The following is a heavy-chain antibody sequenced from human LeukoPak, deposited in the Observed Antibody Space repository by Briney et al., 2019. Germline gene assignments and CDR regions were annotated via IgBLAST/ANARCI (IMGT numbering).Heavy chain of an antibody. CDR2: IRYDGSNK. CDR3: AKKGSSSTGFYHMDV. CDR1: GFTFSSYG. V-gene: IGHV3-30*02. J-gene: IGHJ6*03. D-gene: IGHD2-2*01. Sequence: GGSLRLSCAASGFTFSSYGMHWVRQAPGKGLEWVAFIRYDGSNKYYADSVKGRFTISRDNSKNTLYLQMNSLRAEDTAVYYCAKKGSSSTGFYHMDVWGKGTTVTVSS.